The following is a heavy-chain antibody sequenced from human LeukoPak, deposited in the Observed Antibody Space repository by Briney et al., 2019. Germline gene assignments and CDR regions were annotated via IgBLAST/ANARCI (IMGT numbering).Heavy chain of an antibody. D-gene: IGHD2-2*01. J-gene: IGHJ6*03. V-gene: IGHV1-8*01. CDR1: GYTFTSYD. CDR2: MNPNRGNT. Sequence: ASVKVSCKASGYTFTSYDINWVRQATGQGLEWMGWMNPNRGNTGYAQKFQGRVTMTRNTSISTAYMELSSLRSEDTAVYYCARGLRYQLLYYYYYMDVWGKGTTVTVSS. CDR3: ARGLRYQLLYYYYYMDV.